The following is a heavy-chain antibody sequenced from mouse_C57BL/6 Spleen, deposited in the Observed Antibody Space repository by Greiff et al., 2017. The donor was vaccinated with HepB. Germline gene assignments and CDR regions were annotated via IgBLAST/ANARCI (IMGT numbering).Heavy chain of an antibody. CDR3: ARDRRDAMDY. J-gene: IGHJ4*01. CDR2: INYDGSST. V-gene: IGHV5-16*01. CDR1: GFTFSDYY. Sequence: EVMLVESEGGLVQPGSSMKLSCTASGFTFSDYYMAWVRQVPEKGLEWVANINYDGSSTYYLDSLKSRFIISRDNAKNILYLQMSSLKSEDTATYYCARDRRDAMDYWGQGTSVTVSS.